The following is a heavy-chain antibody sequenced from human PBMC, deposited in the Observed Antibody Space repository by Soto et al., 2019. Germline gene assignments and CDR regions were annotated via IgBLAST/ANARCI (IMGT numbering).Heavy chain of an antibody. J-gene: IGHJ4*02. CDR2: IYYTGST. Sequence: QLQLQESGPGLVKPAETLSLTCSVSGGSISSSDYWWVWIRQPPGKGLEWIGSIYYTGSTYYNPSLKSRVEISVDTSKNQFSLRLSSVTAADTAVYYCARQIGRGSWSLDHWGQGTLVTVSS. CDR1: GGSISSSDYW. D-gene: IGHD6-13*01. V-gene: IGHV4-39*01. CDR3: ARQIGRGSWSLDH.